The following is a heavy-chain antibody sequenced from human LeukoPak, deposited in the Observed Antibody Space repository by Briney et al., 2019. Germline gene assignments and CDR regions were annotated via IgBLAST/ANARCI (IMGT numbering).Heavy chain of an antibody. D-gene: IGHD3-10*02. V-gene: IGHV3-48*01. Sequence: GGSLRLSCAASGFTFSTYAMDWVRQAPGKGLEWVSYLSSSSSVIYHADSVKGRFTISRDNSKNTLYLQMNSLRAEDTAVYYCAELGITMIGGVWGKGTTVTISS. J-gene: IGHJ6*04. CDR1: GFTFSTYA. CDR2: LSSSSSVI. CDR3: AELGITMIGGV.